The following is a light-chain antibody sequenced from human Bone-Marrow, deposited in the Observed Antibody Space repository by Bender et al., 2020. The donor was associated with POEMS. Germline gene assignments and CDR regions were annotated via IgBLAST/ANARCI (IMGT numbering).Light chain of an antibody. V-gene: IGLV2-14*03. J-gene: IGLJ2*01. CDR3: CSKASPGVV. Sequence: QSALTQPASVSGSPGQSITISCTGTSSDVGGYNYVSWYQQHPGKAPKLMIYDVSNRPSGVSPRFSGSKSDNTASLTISGLQAEDEADYYCCSKASPGVVFGGGTKLTVL. CDR1: SSDVGGYNY. CDR2: DVS.